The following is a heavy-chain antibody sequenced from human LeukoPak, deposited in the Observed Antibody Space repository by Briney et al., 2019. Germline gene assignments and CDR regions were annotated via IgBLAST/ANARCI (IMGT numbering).Heavy chain of an antibody. J-gene: IGHJ4*02. CDR2: INPSGGST. V-gene: IGHV1-46*01. Sequence: GASVTVSCKASGYTFTSYYMHWVRQAPGQGLEWMGIINPSGGSTSYAQKFQGRVTMTRDTSTSTVYMELSSLRSEDTAVYYCARGSSGWYSVAYGGQGTLVTASS. D-gene: IGHD6-19*01. CDR1: GYTFTSYY. CDR3: ARGSSGWYSVAY.